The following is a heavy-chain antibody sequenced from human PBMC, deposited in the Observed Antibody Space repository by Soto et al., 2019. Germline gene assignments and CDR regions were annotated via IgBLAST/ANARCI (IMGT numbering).Heavy chain of an antibody. Sequence: SETLSLTCAVYGESFSRYYPSWIRQPPGKGLEWIGEINHSGSTNYNPSLKGRVTISVDTSKNQFSLKLSSVTAADTAVYYCARLEVGSNYYYYYMDVWGKGTTVTVSS. CDR3: ARLEVGSNYYYYYMDV. V-gene: IGHV4-34*01. CDR2: INHSGST. CDR1: GESFSRYY. J-gene: IGHJ6*03. D-gene: IGHD1-26*01.